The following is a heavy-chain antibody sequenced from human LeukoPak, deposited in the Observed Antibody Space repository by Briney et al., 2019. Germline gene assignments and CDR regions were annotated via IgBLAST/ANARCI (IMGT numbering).Heavy chain of an antibody. Sequence: SETLSLTCTVSGGSISSYYWSWIRQPPGKGLEWIGYIYYSGSTNYNPSPKSRVTISVDTSKNQFSLKLSSVTAADTAVYYCARPAYDSSGYYYLGYWGQGTLVTVSS. J-gene: IGHJ4*02. V-gene: IGHV4-59*08. D-gene: IGHD3-22*01. CDR2: IYYSGST. CDR1: GGSISSYY. CDR3: ARPAYDSSGYYYLGY.